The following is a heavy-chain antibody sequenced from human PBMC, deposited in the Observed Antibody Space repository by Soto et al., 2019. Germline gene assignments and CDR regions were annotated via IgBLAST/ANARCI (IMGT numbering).Heavy chain of an antibody. V-gene: IGHV3-48*01. D-gene: IGHD2-15*01. CDR2: ISSSSSTI. J-gene: IGHJ4*02. CDR3: ARGYYAPGYCSGGSCHGPIDY. CDR1: GFPFRSYS. Sequence: GGYLRLSCAASGFPFRSYSMNWVRQAPGKGVEWVSYISSSSSTIYYADSVKGRFTISRDNAKNSLYLQMNSLRAEDTAVYYCARGYYAPGYCSGGSCHGPIDYWGQGTLVTVSS.